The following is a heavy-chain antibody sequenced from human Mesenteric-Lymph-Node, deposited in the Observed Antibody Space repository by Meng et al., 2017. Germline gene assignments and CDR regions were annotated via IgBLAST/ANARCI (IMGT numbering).Heavy chain of an antibody. J-gene: IGHJ5*02. CDR3: ARGFTYYYGSGSSDAGWFDP. D-gene: IGHD3-10*01. CDR1: GFTFSSYA. V-gene: IGHV3-23*01. Sequence: GGSLRLSCAASGFTFSSYAMSWVRQAPGKGLEWVSAISGSGGSTYYADSVKGRFTISRDNSKNTLYLQMNSLRAEDTAVYYCARGFTYYYGSGSSDAGWFDPWGQGTLVTVSS. CDR2: ISGSGGST.